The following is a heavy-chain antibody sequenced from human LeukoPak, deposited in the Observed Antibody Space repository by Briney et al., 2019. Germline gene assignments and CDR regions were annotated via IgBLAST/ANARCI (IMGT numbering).Heavy chain of an antibody. V-gene: IGHV3-7*05. CDR2: IKQDGSEK. CDR1: GFTFTNYW. D-gene: IGHD6-6*01. Sequence: GGSLRLSCVASGFTFTNYWMSWVRQAPGKGLEWVASIKQDGSEKYYVDSVKGRFTFSRDNAKISLYLQMNSLRAEDTAVYYCARIAARPRGAFDSWGQGTLVTVSS. J-gene: IGHJ4*02. CDR3: ARIAARPRGAFDS.